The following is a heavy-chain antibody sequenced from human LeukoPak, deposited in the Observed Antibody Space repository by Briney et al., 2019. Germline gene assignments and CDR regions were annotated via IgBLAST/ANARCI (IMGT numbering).Heavy chain of an antibody. CDR2: ISRSGSFI. D-gene: IGHD2-15*01. CDR3: VRDGGLHTNFDY. CDR1: GFTYNNYR. Sequence: GGSLRLSCVAFGFTYNNYRMNWVRQAPGKGLEWVSYISRSGSFIYHAQSVKGRFTISRDNANNFLYLQMNSLRGEDTAVYYCVRDGGLHTNFDYWGQGTLVTVSS. J-gene: IGHJ4*02. V-gene: IGHV3-21*06.